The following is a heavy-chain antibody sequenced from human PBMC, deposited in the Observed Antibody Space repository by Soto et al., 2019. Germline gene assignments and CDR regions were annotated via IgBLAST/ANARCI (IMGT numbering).Heavy chain of an antibody. CDR3: ARDKAAAAKGVHFDY. D-gene: IGHD6-13*01. J-gene: IGHJ4*02. Sequence: GGSLRLSCATSGFIFNNYGMHWVRQAPGKGLEWVAVVWHDGKYKYYADSVRGRFTISRDKSNNTVFLQMDSLRAEDTAVYYCARDKAAAAKGVHFDYWGQGSLVTVSS. CDR1: GFIFNNYG. CDR2: VWHDGKYK. V-gene: IGHV3-33*01.